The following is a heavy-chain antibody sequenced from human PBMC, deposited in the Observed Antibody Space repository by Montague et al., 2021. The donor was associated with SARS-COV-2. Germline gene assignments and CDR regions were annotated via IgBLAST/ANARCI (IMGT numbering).Heavy chain of an antibody. V-gene: IGHV4-59*13. Sequence: SETLSLTCSVSGGSISSYYWSWIRQSPGKGLEWIGYIFHSVITDYNPSLKSRVTISLDMSKNQFSLQLNSVTAADSAVYYCARTEYNWNDWFDPWGQGTLVTVSS. CDR3: ARTEYNWNDWFDP. D-gene: IGHD1-20*01. J-gene: IGHJ5*02. CDR2: IFHSVIT. CDR1: GGSISSYY.